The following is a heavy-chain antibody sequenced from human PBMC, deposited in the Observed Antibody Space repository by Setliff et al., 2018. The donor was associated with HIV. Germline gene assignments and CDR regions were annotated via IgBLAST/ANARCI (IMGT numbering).Heavy chain of an antibody. CDR3: ARYSTLTTNFDY. D-gene: IGHD4-17*01. V-gene: IGHV4-38-2*01. CDR1: GYSIGSGSF. J-gene: IGHJ4*02. Sequence: PSETLSLTCAVSGYSIGSGSFWGWIRQPPGKGLEWIATIPHNGGTYYNPDPSLTGRVTISLDTSKNQFSLKLAFVTAADTAVYYCARYSTLTTNFDYWSQGTLVTVSS. CDR2: IPHNGGT.